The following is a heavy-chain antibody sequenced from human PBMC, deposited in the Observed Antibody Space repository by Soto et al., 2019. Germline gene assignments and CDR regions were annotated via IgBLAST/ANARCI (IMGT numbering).Heavy chain of an antibody. V-gene: IGHV2-5*02. Sequence: QITLNESGPTQVNPRQTLTLTCTFSGFSLTTSGVGVGWIRQSPGKPPEWLALIYWDDDKRYSPSLKSRLTTTKDTSKNHVVLTMADLDPADTATYYCAHRVLRTVFGLVTTTAIYFDFWGQGTPVAVSS. CDR1: GFSLTTSGVG. J-gene: IGHJ4*02. CDR3: AHRVLRTVFGLVTTTAIYFDF. D-gene: IGHD3-3*01. CDR2: IYWDDDK.